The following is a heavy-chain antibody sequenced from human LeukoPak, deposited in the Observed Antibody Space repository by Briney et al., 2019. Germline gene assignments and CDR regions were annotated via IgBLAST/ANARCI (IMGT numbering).Heavy chain of an antibody. D-gene: IGHD2-2*01. J-gene: IGHJ5*02. CDR1: GDSITSYY. CDR2: IYYSGST. Sequence: SETLFLTCIVSGDSITSYYWSWIRQPPGKGPEWIGYIYYSGSTNYNPSLKSRVTMSIDTSKNQFSLKLSSVTAADTAVYYCARQLGYCSSISCYNWFDPWGQGTLVTVSS. V-gene: IGHV4-59*08. CDR3: ARQLGYCSSISCYNWFDP.